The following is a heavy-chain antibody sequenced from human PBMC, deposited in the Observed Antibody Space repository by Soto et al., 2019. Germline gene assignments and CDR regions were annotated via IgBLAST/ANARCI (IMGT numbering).Heavy chain of an antibody. Sequence: LSLTCTVSGGSISSGGYYWSWIRQHPGKGLEWIGYIYYSGSTYYNPSLKSRVTISVDTSKNQFSLKLSSVTAADTAVYYCARENHYYDSSGTMYYFDYWGQGTLVTVSS. CDR3: ARENHYYDSSGTMYYFDY. V-gene: IGHV4-31*03. D-gene: IGHD3-22*01. CDR2: IYYSGST. J-gene: IGHJ4*02. CDR1: GGSISSGGYY.